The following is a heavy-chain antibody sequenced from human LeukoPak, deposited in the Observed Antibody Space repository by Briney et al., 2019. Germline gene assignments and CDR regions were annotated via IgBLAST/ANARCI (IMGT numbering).Heavy chain of an antibody. CDR2: IYYSGST. CDR1: GGSISSYY. Sequence: PSETLSLTCTVSGGSISSYYWRWIRQPPGKGLEWIGYIYYSGSTNYNPSLKSRVTISVDTSKNQFSLKLSSVTVADTAVYYCARHYDSSGYWYYFDYWGQGTLVTVSS. J-gene: IGHJ4*02. D-gene: IGHD3-22*01. CDR3: ARHYDSSGYWYYFDY. V-gene: IGHV4-59*08.